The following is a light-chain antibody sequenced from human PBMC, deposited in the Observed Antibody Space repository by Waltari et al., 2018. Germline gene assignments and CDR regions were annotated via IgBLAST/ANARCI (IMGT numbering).Light chain of an antibody. J-gene: IGKJ2*01. CDR3: QQYNNWPPD. CDR1: QSVSSN. CDR2: GTS. V-gene: IGKV3D-15*01. Sequence: ERGMTQSPAILSVSPGERATLSCRASQSVSSNLAWYQQKPGQAPRLLIYGTSTTPTSIPARFSGSGSVTEFTLTISSLQSEDFAVYYCQQYNNWPPDFGQGTKLEIK.